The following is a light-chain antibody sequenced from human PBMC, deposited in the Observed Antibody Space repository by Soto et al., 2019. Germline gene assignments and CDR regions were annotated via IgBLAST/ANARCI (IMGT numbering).Light chain of an antibody. V-gene: IGLV1-47*01. CDR2: RNN. CDR1: SSNIGSNY. CDR3: AAWDDSLSGWV. J-gene: IGLJ1*01. Sequence: QSVLTQPPSASGTPGQRVTISCSGSSSNIGSNYVYWYQQLPGTAPKLLIYRNNQRPSGAPDRFSGSKSGTSASLAISGLRSEDEADYYCAAWDDSLSGWVFGTGTKVTVL.